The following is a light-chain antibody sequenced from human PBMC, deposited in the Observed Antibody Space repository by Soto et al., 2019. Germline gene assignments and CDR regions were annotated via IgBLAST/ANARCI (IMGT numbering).Light chain of an antibody. Sequence: HSALTQPASLSGSPGQSITISCTGTSSDVGGYNYVSWYQQHPGKAPKLMIYDVSHRPSGVSNRFSGSKSGNTASLTISGLQAEDEADYYCSSYTSSSTVVFGGGTKLTVL. CDR3: SSYTSSSTVV. J-gene: IGLJ2*01. CDR2: DVS. V-gene: IGLV2-14*01. CDR1: SSDVGGYNY.